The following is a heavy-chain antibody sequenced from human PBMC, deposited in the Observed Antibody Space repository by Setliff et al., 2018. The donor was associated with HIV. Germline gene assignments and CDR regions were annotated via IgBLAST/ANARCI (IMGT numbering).Heavy chain of an antibody. CDR1: GGSISSHY. D-gene: IGHD4-17*01. CDR2: IYFTGST. V-gene: IGHV4-59*11. Sequence: ASETLSLTCTVSGGSISSHYWSWIRQPPGKGLEWIGYIYFTGSTNYNPSLKSRVTISVDTSKNQFSLRLSSVTAADTAVYYCAKGAGFYGDYTFDYWGQGTLVTVSS. CDR3: AKGAGFYGDYTFDY. J-gene: IGHJ4*02.